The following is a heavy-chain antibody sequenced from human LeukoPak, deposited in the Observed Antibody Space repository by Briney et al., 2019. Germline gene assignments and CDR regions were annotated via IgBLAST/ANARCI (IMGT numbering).Heavy chain of an antibody. CDR3: VREDTPATANY. J-gene: IGHJ4*02. V-gene: IGHV3-30*03. CDR1: GFTFSSYG. D-gene: IGHD2-21*02. Sequence: PGGSLRLSCAASGFTFSSYGMHWVRQAPGKGLEWVAVISYDGSNKYYADSVKGRFTISRDNSKDTLFLQMHSLRPGDTAVYYCVREDTPATANYWGQGTLVTISS. CDR2: ISYDGSNK.